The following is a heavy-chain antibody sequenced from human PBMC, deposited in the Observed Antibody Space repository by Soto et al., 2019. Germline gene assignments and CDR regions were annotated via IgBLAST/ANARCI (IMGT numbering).Heavy chain of an antibody. CDR1: GGSISSGDYY. CDR2: IYYSGST. J-gene: IGHJ3*02. D-gene: IGHD3-22*01. Sequence: QVQLQESGPGLVKPSQTLSLTCTVSGGSISSGDYYWSWIRQPPGKVLEWIGYIYYSGSTYYNPSLKSRVTISIDTAKNPFSLKLSSVTAADTAVYYCARDPRYYYDSSGYPGAFDIWGQGTMVTVSS. V-gene: IGHV4-30-4*01. CDR3: ARDPRYYYDSSGYPGAFDI.